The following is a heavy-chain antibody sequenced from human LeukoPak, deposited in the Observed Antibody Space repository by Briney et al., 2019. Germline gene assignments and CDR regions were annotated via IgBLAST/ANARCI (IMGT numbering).Heavy chain of an antibody. CDR1: GFTFNNYW. V-gene: IGHV3-7*01. CDR3: ARVAWPYYFDS. CDR2: IKDDGSEK. Sequence: GGSLRLSCAASGFTFNNYWMNWVRQTPGKWLEWVANIKDDGSEKYYLDSVKGRFTISRDNAKNSSYLQMNGLRAEDTAVYYCARVAWPYYFDSWGQGTLVTVSS. J-gene: IGHJ4*02.